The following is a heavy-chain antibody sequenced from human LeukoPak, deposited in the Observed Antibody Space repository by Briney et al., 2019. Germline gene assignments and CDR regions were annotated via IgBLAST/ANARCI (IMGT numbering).Heavy chain of an antibody. Sequence: SETLSLTCTVSGGSISSSSYSWSCIRQPPGKGLEWIGYIYHSGSTYYNPSLKSRVTISVDTSKNQFSLKLSSVTAADTAVYYCARDADYYDSSGHFQHWGQGTLVTVSS. CDR2: IYHSGST. D-gene: IGHD3-22*01. CDR1: GGSISSSSYS. V-gene: IGHV4-30-2*01. J-gene: IGHJ1*01. CDR3: ARDADYYDSSGHFQH.